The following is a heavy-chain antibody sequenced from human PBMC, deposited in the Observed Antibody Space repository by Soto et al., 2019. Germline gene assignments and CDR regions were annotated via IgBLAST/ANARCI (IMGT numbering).Heavy chain of an antibody. V-gene: IGHV1-8*01. CDR1: GYTFTSYD. J-gene: IGHJ6*03. D-gene: IGHD2-15*01. Sequence: ASVKVSCKASGYTFTSYDINRVRQATGQGLEWMGWMNPNSGNTGYAQKFQGRVTMTRNTSISTAYMELSSLRSEDTAVYYCARQVVYSYYYYYMDVWGKGTTVTVSS. CDR2: MNPNSGNT. CDR3: ARQVVYSYYYYYMDV.